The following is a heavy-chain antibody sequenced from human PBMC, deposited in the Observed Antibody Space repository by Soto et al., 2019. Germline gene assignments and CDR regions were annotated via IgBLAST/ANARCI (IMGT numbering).Heavy chain of an antibody. CDR1: GGTFSSYT. V-gene: IGHV1-69*02. J-gene: IGHJ6*03. CDR3: AIVTGTTCYYYYYMDV. Sequence: QVQLVQSGAEVKKPGSSVKVSCKASGGTFSSYTISWVRQAPGQGLEWMGRIIPILGIANYAQKFQGRVTITADKSTSTAYMELSSMRSEDTAVYYCAIVTGTTCYYYYYMDVWGKGTTVTVSS. CDR2: IIPILGIA. D-gene: IGHD1-20*01.